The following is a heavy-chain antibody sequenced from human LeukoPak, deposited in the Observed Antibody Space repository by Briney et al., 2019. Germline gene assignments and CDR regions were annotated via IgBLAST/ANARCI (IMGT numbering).Heavy chain of an antibody. D-gene: IGHD5-24*01. J-gene: IGHJ4*02. Sequence: PSETLSLTCTVSGGSISSYYWSWIRQPPGKGLEWIGYIYYSGGTNYNPSLKSRVTISLDTSKNQFSLKLSSVTAPDTAVYYCARTMATTIQYYFHHWGEGTLLSVSS. V-gene: IGHV4-59*01. CDR3: ARTMATTIQYYFHH. CDR2: IYYSGGT. CDR1: GGSISSYY.